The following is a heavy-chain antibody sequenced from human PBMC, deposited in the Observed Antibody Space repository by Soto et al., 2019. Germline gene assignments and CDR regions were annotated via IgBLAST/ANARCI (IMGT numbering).Heavy chain of an antibody. CDR3: ARDRRRSYYFDY. D-gene: IGHD6-25*01. CDR1: GFTFSSYW. V-gene: IGHV3-7*01. Sequence: GGSLRLSCAAAGFTFSSYWISCVRHPPGKGLEWVANIKQDGSEKYYVDSVKGRFTIARDNAKNSLYLQMNSLRAEETAVYYCARDRRRSYYFDYWGQGTLVTVSS. J-gene: IGHJ4*02. CDR2: IKQDGSEK.